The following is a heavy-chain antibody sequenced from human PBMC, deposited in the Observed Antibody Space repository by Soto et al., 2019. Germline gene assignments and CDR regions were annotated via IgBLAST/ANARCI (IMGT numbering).Heavy chain of an antibody. CDR1: GGSISSGGYY. CDR3: ARDQGPRLTGYYYGMDV. CDR2: IYYSGST. V-gene: IGHV4-31*03. Sequence: PSETLSLTCTVSGGSISSGGYYWSWIRQHPGKGLEWIGYIYYSGSTYYNPSRKSRVSIAVDTAKNQFSLKLSSVTAADTAVYYCARDQGPRLTGYYYGMDVWGQGTTVTVSS. J-gene: IGHJ6*02. D-gene: IGHD3-9*01.